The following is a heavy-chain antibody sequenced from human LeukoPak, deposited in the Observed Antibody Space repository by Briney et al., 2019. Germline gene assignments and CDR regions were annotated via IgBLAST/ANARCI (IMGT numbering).Heavy chain of an antibody. CDR3: AKDSNRGHSSNSPDH. D-gene: IGHD6-13*01. V-gene: IGHV3-30*04. CDR1: GFTFSSYA. CDR2: ISYDGSNK. J-gene: IGHJ4*02. Sequence: GGSLRLSCAASGFTFSSYAMHWVRQAQGKGLERVAVISYDGSNKYYADSVKGRFTISRDNSKNTLYLQMSSLRVEDTAVYVCAKDSNRGHSSNSPDHWGQGTLVTVSS.